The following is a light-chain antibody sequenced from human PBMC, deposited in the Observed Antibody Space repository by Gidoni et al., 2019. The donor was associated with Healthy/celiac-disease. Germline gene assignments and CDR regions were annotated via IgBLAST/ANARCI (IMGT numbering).Light chain of an antibody. V-gene: IGKV1-5*03. Sequence: DIQMTQSPSTLSASVGDRVTITCRASQSISSWLAWYQQKPGKAPKLLIYKASSLESGVPSRFSGSGSGTEFTLTISSLQPDDFATYYCQQLSTFXQXTKVEIK. CDR3: QQLST. CDR2: KAS. J-gene: IGKJ1*01. CDR1: QSISSW.